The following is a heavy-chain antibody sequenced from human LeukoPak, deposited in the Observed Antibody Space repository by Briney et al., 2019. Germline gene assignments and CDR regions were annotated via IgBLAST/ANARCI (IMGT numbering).Heavy chain of an antibody. D-gene: IGHD5-18*01. CDR2: MGPNSGDT. V-gene: IGHV1-8*02. CDR3: ARGRQLYSYGYDWFDP. Sequence: ASVKVSCKASGGTFSSYDINWVRQATGQGLEWMGWMGPNSGDTGYAQKFQGRVTMTRNTSISTAYMELSSLRSEDTAVYYCARGRQLYSYGYDWFDPWGQGTLVTVSS. J-gene: IGHJ5*02. CDR1: GGTFSSYD.